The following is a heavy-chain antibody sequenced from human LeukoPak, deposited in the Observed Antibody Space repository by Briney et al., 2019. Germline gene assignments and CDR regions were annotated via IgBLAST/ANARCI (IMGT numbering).Heavy chain of an antibody. CDR3: ARGPREGGYDQNPPRYYYYYMDV. CDR1: GGSFSGYY. J-gene: IGHJ6*03. V-gene: IGHV4-34*01. CDR2: INHSGST. Sequence: SETLSLTCAVYGGSFSGYYRSWIRQPPGKGLEWIGEINHSGSTNYNPSLKSRVTISVDTSKNQFSLKLSSVPAADTAVYYCARGPREGGYDQNPPRYYYYYMDVWGKGTTVTVSS. D-gene: IGHD5-12*01.